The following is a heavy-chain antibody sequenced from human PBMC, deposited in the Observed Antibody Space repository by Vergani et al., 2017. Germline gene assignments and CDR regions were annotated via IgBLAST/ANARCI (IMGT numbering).Heavy chain of an antibody. V-gene: IGHV4-39*01. Sequence: QLQLQESGPGLVKPSETLSLTCTVSGGSISSSSYYWGWIRQPPGKGLEWIGSIYYSGSTYYNPSLKSRVTISVDTSKNQFSLKLSSVTAADTAVYYCARGLAPGYCSSTSCRGSYYYYMDVWGKGTTVTVSS. D-gene: IGHD2-2*01. CDR1: GGSISSSSYY. CDR3: ARGLAPGYCSSTSCRGSYYYYMDV. CDR2: IYYSGST. J-gene: IGHJ6*03.